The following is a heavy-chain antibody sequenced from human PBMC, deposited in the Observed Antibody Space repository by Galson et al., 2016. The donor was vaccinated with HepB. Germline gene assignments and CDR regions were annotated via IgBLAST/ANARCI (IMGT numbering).Heavy chain of an antibody. CDR3: VRDFLWGEGADAFDI. J-gene: IGHJ3*02. CDR1: GFNFITTW. Sequence: SLRLSCAASGFNFITTWMHWVRQSPGKGLVWVSRINGDGRITNYADSLRGRLTISRDNAKNTVSLQMNSLRAEDTAIYYCVRDFLWGEGADAFDIWGQGTRVTVSS. V-gene: IGHV3-74*01. CDR2: INGDGRIT. D-gene: IGHD3-16*01.